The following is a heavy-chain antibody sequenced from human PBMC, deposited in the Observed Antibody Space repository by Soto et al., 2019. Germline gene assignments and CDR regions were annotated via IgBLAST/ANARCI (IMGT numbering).Heavy chain of an antibody. V-gene: IGHV4-39*01. CDR2: IYFNGKT. CDR1: GDSISDTSYY. Sequence: QLQLQESGPGLVKPSETLSLTCNVSGDSISDTSYYWGWIRQPPGKGLEWIGTIYFNGKTFYNPSLKSRLTISVDTSKNQISLRLTSVTAADTAVYYCARQGSYWGQGTLVAVSS. CDR3: ARQGSY. J-gene: IGHJ4*02.